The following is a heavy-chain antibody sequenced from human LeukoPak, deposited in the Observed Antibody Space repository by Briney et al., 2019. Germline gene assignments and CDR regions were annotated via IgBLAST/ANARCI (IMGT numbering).Heavy chain of an antibody. V-gene: IGHV3-11*04. Sequence: GGSLRLSCAASGFAFSDYYMSWIRQAPGKGLEWVSYISSSGSTIYYADSVKGRFTISRDNAKNSLYLQMNSLRAEDTAVYYCARDDYNNYGWVDPWGQGTLVTVSS. J-gene: IGHJ5*02. CDR2: ISSSGSTI. CDR3: ARDDYNNYGWVDP. CDR1: GFAFSDYY. D-gene: IGHD4-11*01.